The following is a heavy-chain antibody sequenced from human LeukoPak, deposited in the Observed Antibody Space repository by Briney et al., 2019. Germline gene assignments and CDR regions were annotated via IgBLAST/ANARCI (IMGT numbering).Heavy chain of an antibody. D-gene: IGHD5-18*01. CDR1: GFTFSSYA. CDR2: ISGSGGST. Sequence: SGGSLRLSCAASGFTFSSYAMSWVRQAPGKGLEWVSAISGSGGSTYYADSVKGRFTISRDNSKNTLYLQMNSLRAEDTAVYYCVKVPAMVRWPYYFDYWGQGTLVTVSS. J-gene: IGHJ4*02. V-gene: IGHV3-23*01. CDR3: VKVPAMVRWPYYFDY.